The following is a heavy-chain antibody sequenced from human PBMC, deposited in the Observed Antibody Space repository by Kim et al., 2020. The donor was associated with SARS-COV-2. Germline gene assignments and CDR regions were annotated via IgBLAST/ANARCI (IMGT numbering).Heavy chain of an antibody. J-gene: IGHJ4*02. CDR3: ARPRSGNYLYYFDY. V-gene: IGHV3-33*01. D-gene: IGHD3-10*01. Sequence: YADSVRDRFTISRDKSKNSLNLQMNSLRAEDTAVYYCARPRSGNYLYYFDYWGQGTLVTVSS.